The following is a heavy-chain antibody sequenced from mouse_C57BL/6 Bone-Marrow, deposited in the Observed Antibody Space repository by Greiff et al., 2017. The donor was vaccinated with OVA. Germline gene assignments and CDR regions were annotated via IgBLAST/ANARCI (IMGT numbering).Heavy chain of an antibody. CDR1: GFTFSSYG. J-gene: IGHJ4*01. V-gene: IGHV5-6*01. D-gene: IGHD3-2*01. CDR2: ISSGGSYT. Sequence: EVQLVESGGDLVKPGGSLKLSCAASGFTFSSYGMSWVRQTPDKRLEWVATISSGGSYTYYPDSVKGRFTISRDNAKNTLYLQMSSLKSEDTAMYYCARHRQYHYAMDYGCQGTSLTVSS. CDR3: ARHRQYHYAMDY.